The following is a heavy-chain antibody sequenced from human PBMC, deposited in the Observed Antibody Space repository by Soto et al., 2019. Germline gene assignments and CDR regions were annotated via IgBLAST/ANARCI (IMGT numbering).Heavy chain of an antibody. J-gene: IGHJ4*02. V-gene: IGHV5-51*01. D-gene: IGHD6-19*01. CDR1: GYTFASYW. CDR2: IYPGDSYT. CDR3: ARQDGSALYYFDY. Sequence: ESLRLSWHVCGYTFASYWIVWVRQMPGKGLEWMGIIYPGDSYTRYSPSFQGQVSISADKSIRNAYLQWSSLKASDTAMYYWARQDGSALYYFDYWGQGTLVTVSS.